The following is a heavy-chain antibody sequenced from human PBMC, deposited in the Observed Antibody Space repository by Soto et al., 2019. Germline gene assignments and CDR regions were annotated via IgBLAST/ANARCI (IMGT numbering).Heavy chain of an antibody. Sequence: EVQLVESGGGLVQPGGSLRLSCAASGYTFNNNWMHWVRQVPGKGLVWVSHITSDGSTTSYADAVKGRCTISRDNGKNTLYLQMNSLRADDTAVYYFARGAGGNGFDIWGQGTMVTVSS. CDR1: GYTFNNNW. D-gene: IGHD3-10*01. V-gene: IGHV3-74*01. J-gene: IGHJ3*02. CDR2: ITSDGSTT. CDR3: ARGAGGNGFDI.